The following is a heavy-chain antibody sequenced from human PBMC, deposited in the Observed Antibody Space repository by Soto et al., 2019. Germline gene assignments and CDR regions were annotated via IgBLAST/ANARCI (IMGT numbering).Heavy chain of an antibody. V-gene: IGHV4-59*02. D-gene: IGHD6-19*01. CDR2: IYNSGRT. J-gene: IGHJ6*02. Sequence: SETLSLSCTVSGASVSSYFWSWVRQPPGKGLEWIGYIYNSGRTNYNPPLKSRVTISLDTSDNDFSLRLTSLTAADTAVYYCARVHSGWSSGHGLDVWGQGTTVTVSS. CDR3: ARVHSGWSSGHGLDV. CDR1: GASVSSYF.